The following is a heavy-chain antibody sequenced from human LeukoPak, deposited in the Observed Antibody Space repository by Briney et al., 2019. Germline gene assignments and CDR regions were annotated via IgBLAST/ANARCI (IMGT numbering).Heavy chain of an antibody. J-gene: IGHJ4*02. CDR2: IRYDGSNT. CDR1: GFTFSTYG. Sequence: GGPLRLSCAASGFTFSTYGMHWVRQAPRKGLEWVAFIRYDGSNTYYADSVKGRFTISRDNAKNSLYLQMNSLRAEDTAVYYCARDAKRDYTLEDWGQGGLVGVRS. CDR3: ARDAKRDYTLED. V-gene: IGHV3-30*02. D-gene: IGHD4-11*01.